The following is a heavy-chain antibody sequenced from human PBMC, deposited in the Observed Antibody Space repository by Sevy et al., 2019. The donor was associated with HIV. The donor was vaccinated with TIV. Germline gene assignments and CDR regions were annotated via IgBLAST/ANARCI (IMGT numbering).Heavy chain of an antibody. Sequence: GGSLRLSCSASGFTFSRYGMHWVRQAPGKGLEWVAVISYDGSNKYYADSMKGRFTISRDNSKNTLYLQMNSLRIEDTAVYYSAKIMRGGSYGSDPDLWGQGTLVTVSS. CDR2: ISYDGSNK. J-gene: IGHJ4*02. V-gene: IGHV3-30*18. CDR1: GFTFSRYG. CDR3: AKIMRGGSYGSDPDL. D-gene: IGHD3-10*01.